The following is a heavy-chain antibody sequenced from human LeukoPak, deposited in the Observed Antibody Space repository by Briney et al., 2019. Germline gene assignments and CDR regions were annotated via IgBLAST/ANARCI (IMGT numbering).Heavy chain of an antibody. Sequence: SETLSLTCAVYGGSFSGYYWSWIRQPPGKGLEWIGEINHSGSTNYNPSLKSRVTISVDTSKNQFSLKLSSVTAADTAVYYCARGDFSSGYYRYYYYYGMDVWGQGTTVTVSS. CDR2: INHSGST. V-gene: IGHV4-34*01. CDR1: GGSFSGYY. J-gene: IGHJ6*02. D-gene: IGHD3-22*01. CDR3: ARGDFSSGYYRYYYYYGMDV.